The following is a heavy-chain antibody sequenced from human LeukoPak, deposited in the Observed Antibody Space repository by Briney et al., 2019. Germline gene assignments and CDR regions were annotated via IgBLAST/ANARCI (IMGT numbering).Heavy chain of an antibody. Sequence: PSETLSLTCTVSGGSISSYYWSWIRQPPGKGLEWIGYIYSSGSTNYNPSLKSRVTISVDTSKNQFSLKLSSVTAADTAVYYCARDLGVVVPAAIFDPWGQGTLVTVSS. V-gene: IGHV4-59*01. CDR1: GGSISSYY. CDR2: IYSSGST. D-gene: IGHD2-2*01. J-gene: IGHJ5*02. CDR3: ARDLGVVVPAAIFDP.